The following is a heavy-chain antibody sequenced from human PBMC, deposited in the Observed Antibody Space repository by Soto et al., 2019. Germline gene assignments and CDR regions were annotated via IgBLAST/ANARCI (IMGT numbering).Heavy chain of an antibody. CDR1: GGSISSSSYY. D-gene: IGHD1-1*01. Sequence: PYITRTVYGGSISSSSYYWGWFRQPPGKGLEWIGSIYYSGSTYYNPSLKSRVTISVDTSKNQFSLKLSSVTAADTAVYYCAIQESGTTFFVYWCQGTFVSVYS. J-gene: IGHJ4*02. CDR2: IYYSGST. CDR3: AIQESGTTFFVY. V-gene: IGHV4-39*01.